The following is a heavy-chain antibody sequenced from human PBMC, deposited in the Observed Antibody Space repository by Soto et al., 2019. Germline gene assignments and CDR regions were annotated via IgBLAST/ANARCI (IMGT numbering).Heavy chain of an antibody. D-gene: IGHD4-4*01. Sequence: GGSLRRSCVASGITLWHYGMHRVRQASGEGIEWAAGISCEGKNKGYGDSGKGRFTISRDNAKNTVYLQKHSPRAEDTAVYYCAKDLLLTTMVPPRFESWRPRTLVTVSS. CDR2: ISCEGKNK. J-gene: IGHJ4*02. V-gene: IGHV3-30*18. CDR3: AKDLLLTTMVPPRFES. CDR1: GITLWHYG.